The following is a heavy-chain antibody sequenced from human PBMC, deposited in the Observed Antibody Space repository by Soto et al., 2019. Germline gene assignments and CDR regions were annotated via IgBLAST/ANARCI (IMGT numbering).Heavy chain of an antibody. D-gene: IGHD1-26*01. CDR2: IYYSGSA. V-gene: IGHV4-39*01. J-gene: IGHJ4*02. CDR3: ARRPKRGSYSWCFDY. CDR1: GGSITSNAYY. Sequence: QLQLQESGPGLVKPSETLSLTCTVSGGSITSNAYYWGWIRQPPGKGLEWLGYIYYSGSASYNPSVKSRVTMSVDTSKNQCSLKLSSVTAADTAVYYCARRPKRGSYSWCFDYWGQGTLVTVSS.